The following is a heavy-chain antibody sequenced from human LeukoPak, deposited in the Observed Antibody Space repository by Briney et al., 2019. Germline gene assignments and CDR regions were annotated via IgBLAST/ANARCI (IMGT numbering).Heavy chain of an antibody. D-gene: IGHD3-10*01. J-gene: IGHJ3*02. Sequence: GGSLRLSCAASGFTFSSYWTHWVRQAPGKGLVWVSRINSDGSSTSYADSVKGRFTISRDNAKNTLYLQMNSLRAEDTAVYYCARDRGSDAFDIWGQGTMVTASS. V-gene: IGHV3-74*01. CDR1: GFTFSSYW. CDR3: ARDRGSDAFDI. CDR2: INSDGSST.